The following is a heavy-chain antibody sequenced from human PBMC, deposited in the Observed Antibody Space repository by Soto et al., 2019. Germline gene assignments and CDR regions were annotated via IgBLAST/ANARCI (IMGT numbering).Heavy chain of an antibody. Sequence: GGSLRLSCAASGFAFNRHPLHWVRQAPGKGLEWVAVISHDGNNKYYADSVKGRFTISRDNSMNMLYLQMHGLRTEDTAIFYCARASGHIYATLHGPFDHWGQGALVTVSS. CDR2: ISHDGNNK. V-gene: IGHV3-30-3*01. J-gene: IGHJ4*02. CDR3: ARASGHIYATLHGPFDH. D-gene: IGHD2-8*01. CDR1: GFAFNRHP.